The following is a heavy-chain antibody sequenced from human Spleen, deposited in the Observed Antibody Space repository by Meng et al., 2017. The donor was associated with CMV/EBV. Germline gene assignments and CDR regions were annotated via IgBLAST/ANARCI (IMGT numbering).Heavy chain of an antibody. CDR2: IKQDGSEK. Sequence: GESLKISCAASGFTFSSYWMSWVRQAPGKGLEWVANIKQDGSEKYYVDSVKGRFTIFRDNAKNSLYLQMNSLRAEDTAVYYCARYGYCSSTSCYSAGGAFDIWGQGTMVTVSS. J-gene: IGHJ3*02. CDR1: GFTFSSYW. D-gene: IGHD2-2*01. CDR3: ARYGYCSSTSCYSAGGAFDI. V-gene: IGHV3-7*01.